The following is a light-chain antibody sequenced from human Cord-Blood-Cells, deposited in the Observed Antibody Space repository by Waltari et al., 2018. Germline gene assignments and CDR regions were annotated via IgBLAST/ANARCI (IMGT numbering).Light chain of an antibody. CDR1: QSVSSN. J-gene: IGKJ1*01. CDR2: GAS. CDR3: QQYNNWPPWT. Sequence: EIVLTQSPATLSVSPGDRATLSCRASQSVSSNLAWYQQKPGQAPRLLIYGASTRATGIPARFSGSGSGTEFTLTISSLQSEDFAVYYGQQYNNWPPWTFGQGTKVEIK. V-gene: IGKV3-15*01.